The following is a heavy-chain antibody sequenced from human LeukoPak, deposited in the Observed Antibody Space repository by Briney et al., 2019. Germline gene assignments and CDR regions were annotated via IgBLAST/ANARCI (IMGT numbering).Heavy chain of an antibody. J-gene: IGHJ3*02. CDR3: ARKNDFDI. Sequence: SETLSLTCTVSGCSISSYHWNWIRQPPGKGLEWIGCIYYSGSTYYTPSLKSRVTISVDMSKSQFPLRLTSVTAADTAVYYCARKNDFDIWGQGTLVTVSS. D-gene: IGHD2/OR15-2a*01. CDR1: GCSISSYH. V-gene: IGHV4-59*01. CDR2: IYYSGST.